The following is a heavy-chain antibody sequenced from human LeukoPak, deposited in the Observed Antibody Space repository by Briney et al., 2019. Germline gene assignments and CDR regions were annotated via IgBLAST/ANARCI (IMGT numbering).Heavy chain of an antibody. CDR3: ARGGGSGSYLYYYYYYGMDV. CDR2: IYYSGST. V-gene: IGHV4-30-4*01. CDR1: GGSISSGDYY. Sequence: SQTLSLTCTVSGGSISSGDYYWSWIRQPPGKGLEWIGYIYYSGSTYYNPSLKSRVTISVDTSKNQFSLKLSSVTAADTAVYYCARGGGSGSYLYYYYYYGMDVWGQGTTVTVSS. J-gene: IGHJ6*02. D-gene: IGHD3-10*01.